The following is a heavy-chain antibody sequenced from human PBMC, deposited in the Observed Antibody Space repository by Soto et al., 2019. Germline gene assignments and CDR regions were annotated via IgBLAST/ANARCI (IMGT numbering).Heavy chain of an antibody. CDR1: GYSINSCS. CDR2: IYRGGST. CDR3: ASFYYDILTGYRPKDFDY. D-gene: IGHD3-9*01. V-gene: IGHV4-38-2*01. Sequence: SEPRSLNCCVSGYSINSCSNYAGYSSPPVTGLEWIGSIYRGGSTYYNPSLKSRVTISVDTSKNQFSLKLTSVTAADTAVYHCASFYYDILTGYRPKDFDYWGPGTPVAVCS. J-gene: IGHJ4*02.